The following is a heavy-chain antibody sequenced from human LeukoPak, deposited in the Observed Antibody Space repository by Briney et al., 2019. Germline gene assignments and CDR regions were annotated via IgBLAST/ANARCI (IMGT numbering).Heavy chain of an antibody. J-gene: IGHJ4*02. Sequence: ASVKVSCKASGYTFTSYDINWVRQATGQGLEWMGWMNPNSGNTGYAQKFQGRVTMIRNTSISTAYMELSSLRSEDTAVYYCARGLQAAAGTIDYWGQGTLVTVSS. CDR1: GYTFTSYD. V-gene: IGHV1-8*01. D-gene: IGHD6-13*01. CDR3: ARGLQAAAGTIDY. CDR2: MNPNSGNT.